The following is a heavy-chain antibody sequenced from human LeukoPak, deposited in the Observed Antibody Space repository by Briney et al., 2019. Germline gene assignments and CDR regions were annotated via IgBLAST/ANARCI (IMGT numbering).Heavy chain of an antibody. CDR1: GSTFTGYY. D-gene: IGHD2-21*02. V-gene: IGHV1-2*02. CDR3: ASTCGGDCSDSFDY. Sequence: ASVKVSCKASGSTFTGYYMHWVRQAPGQGLEWMGWINPNSGGTNYAQKFQGRVTMTRDTSISTAYMELSRLRSDDTAVYYCASTCGGDCSDSFDYWGQGTLVTVSS. J-gene: IGHJ4*02. CDR2: INPNSGGT.